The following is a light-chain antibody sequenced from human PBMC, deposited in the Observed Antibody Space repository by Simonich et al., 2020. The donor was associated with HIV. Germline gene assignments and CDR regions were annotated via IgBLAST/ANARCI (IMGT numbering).Light chain of an antibody. CDR1: QSVSSN. CDR2: GAS. CDR3: QQRSNWPPIFT. J-gene: IGKJ3*01. Sequence: EIVMTQSPATLSVSPGERVTLSCRASQSVSSNLAWYQQKPGQAPRLFIYGASIRSTGIPARFSGSGSGTEFTLTISSMQSEDFAVYYCQQRSNWPPIFTFGPGTKVDI. V-gene: IGKV3-15*01.